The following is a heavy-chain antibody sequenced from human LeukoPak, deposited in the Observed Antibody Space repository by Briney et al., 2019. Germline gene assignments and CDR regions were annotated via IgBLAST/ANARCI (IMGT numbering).Heavy chain of an antibody. CDR2: ITTRSAI. Sequence: GGSLRLSCAASGFTFSSYSMNWVRQAPGKGLEWVSYITTRSAICYADSVKGRFTISRDNAKDSLYLQMNSLRADDTAVYYCARDDDFWILLGAFDIWGQGTMVTVSS. V-gene: IGHV3-48*01. J-gene: IGHJ3*02. D-gene: IGHD3-3*01. CDR3: ARDDDFWILLGAFDI. CDR1: GFTFSSYS.